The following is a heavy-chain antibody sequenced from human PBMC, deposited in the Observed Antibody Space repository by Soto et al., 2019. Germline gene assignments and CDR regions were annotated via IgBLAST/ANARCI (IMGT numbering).Heavy chain of an antibody. CDR1: GFTSSSSG. D-gene: IGHD3-22*01. Sequence: EVQLVEPGGGWVQPGGPLSLSLEPLGFTSSSSGRTGARQAPGKGLEWVSFIDTLSSTMYYADSVRGRFTISRDNAKNSLYLQMNSLRAEDTAIYYCTGGGVSSGPGYWGQGTLVTVSS. V-gene: IGHV3-48*01. CDR3: TGGGVSSGPGY. J-gene: IGHJ4*02. CDR2: IDTLSSTM.